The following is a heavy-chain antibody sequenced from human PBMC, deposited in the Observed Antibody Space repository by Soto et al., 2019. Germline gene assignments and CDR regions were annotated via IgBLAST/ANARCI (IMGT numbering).Heavy chain of an antibody. CDR2: FYYSGST. V-gene: IGHV4-31*03. D-gene: IGHD3-10*01. CDR1: GGSISTGGYY. CDR3: ARASRVGVRGVISKKYYFDY. Sequence: SETLSLTCTVSGGSISTGGYYWNWTRQHPGKGLEWIGYFYYSGSTYYNPSLKSRVTISVNTSKNQFSLKLSSVTAADTAVYYCARASRVGVRGVISKKYYFDYWGQGTLVTVSS. J-gene: IGHJ4*02.